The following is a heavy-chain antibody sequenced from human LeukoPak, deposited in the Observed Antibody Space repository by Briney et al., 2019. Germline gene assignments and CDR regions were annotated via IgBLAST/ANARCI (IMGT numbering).Heavy chain of an antibody. CDR1: GFTFDDYA. CDR2: ISWNSGSI. J-gene: IGHJ4*02. D-gene: IGHD3-22*01. Sequence: PGRSLRLSCAASGFTFDDYAMHWVRQAPGKGLEWVSGISWNSGSIGYADSVKGRLTISRDNAKNSLYLQMNSLRAEDTALYYCAKATDYYDSSGLPGYWGQGTLVTVSS. CDR3: AKATDYYDSSGLPGY. V-gene: IGHV3-9*01.